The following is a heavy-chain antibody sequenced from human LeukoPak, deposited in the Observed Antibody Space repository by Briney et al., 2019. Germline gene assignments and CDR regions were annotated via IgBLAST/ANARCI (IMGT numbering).Heavy chain of an antibody. J-gene: IGHJ4*01. CDR2: IYPSDANT. V-gene: IGHV5-51*01. D-gene: IGHD1-14*01. CDR3: ATQHRTGIYFDY. Sequence: PGESLKISCQASGYDFTTKWIGWVRQMPGNGLEWMGIIYPSDANTRYSPSFQGHVIISADKSISTAYLQWSSLKTSDTATYYRATQHRTGIYFDYWGHGTQVTVSS. CDR1: GYDFTTKW.